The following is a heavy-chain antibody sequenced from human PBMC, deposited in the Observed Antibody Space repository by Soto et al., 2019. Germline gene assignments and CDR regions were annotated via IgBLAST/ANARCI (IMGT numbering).Heavy chain of an antibody. V-gene: IGHV4-59*01. CDR1: GGSISSYY. CDR3: ARLAYCGGDCYSGSGYYGMDV. CDR2: IYYSGST. J-gene: IGHJ6*02. Sequence: SETLSLTCTVSGGSISSYYWSWIRQPPGKGLEWIGYIYYSGSTNYNPSLKSRVTIPVDTSKNQFSLKLSSVTAADTAVYYCARLAYCGGDCYSGSGYYGMDVWGQGTTVTVSS. D-gene: IGHD2-21*02.